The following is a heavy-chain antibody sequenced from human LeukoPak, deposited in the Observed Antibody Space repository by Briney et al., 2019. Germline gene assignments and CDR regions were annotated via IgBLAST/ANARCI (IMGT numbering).Heavy chain of an antibody. CDR1: GFTVSSNY. J-gene: IGHJ6*03. V-gene: IGHV3-66*01. CDR2: IYSGGST. D-gene: IGHD1-26*01. CDR3: ARVAEVGVTGYYYYMDV. Sequence: QTGGSLRLSCAASGFTVSSNYMHWVRQAPGKGLEWVSVIYSGGSTYYADSVKGRFTISRDNSKNTLYLQMNSLRAEDTAVYYCARVAEVGVTGYYYYMDVWGKGTTVTISS.